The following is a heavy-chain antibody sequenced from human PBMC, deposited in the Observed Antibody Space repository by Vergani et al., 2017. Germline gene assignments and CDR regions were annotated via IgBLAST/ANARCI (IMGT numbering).Heavy chain of an antibody. Sequence: QVQLVQSGAEVKKPGSSVKVSCKASGGTFSSYAISWVRQAPGQGLEWMGGIIPIFGTANYAQKFQGRVTITAEESTSTAYMELSSLRSEDTAVYYCARVPYYYGSGSHYYYYMDVWGKGTTVTVSS. J-gene: IGHJ6*03. V-gene: IGHV1-69*12. CDR3: ARVPYYYGSGSHYYYYMDV. CDR2: IIPIFGTA. D-gene: IGHD3-10*01. CDR1: GGTFSSYA.